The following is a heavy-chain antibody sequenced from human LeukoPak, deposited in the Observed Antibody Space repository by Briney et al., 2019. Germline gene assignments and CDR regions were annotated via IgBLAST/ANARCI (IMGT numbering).Heavy chain of an antibody. CDR1: GGSVSTYY. J-gene: IGHJ4*02. D-gene: IGHD3-10*01. CDR2: IYYSGGT. Sequence: SETLSLTCTGSGGSVSTYYWSWIRQPPGKGLEWMGYIYYSGGTNYNPSLKSRVTISVDTSKNQFSLKLSSVTAADAAVYYCARETGYFYYWGQGTLVTVSS. CDR3: ARETGYFYY. V-gene: IGHV4-59*02.